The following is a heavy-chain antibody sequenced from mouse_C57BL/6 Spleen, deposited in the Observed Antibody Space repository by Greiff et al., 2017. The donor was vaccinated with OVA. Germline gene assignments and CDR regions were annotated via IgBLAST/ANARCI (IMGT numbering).Heavy chain of an antibody. Sequence: EVQLQESGPGLVKPSQSLSLTCSVTGYSITSGYYWNWIRQFPGNKLEWMGYISYDGSNNYNPSLKNRISITRDTSKNQFFLKLNSVTTEDTATYYCAREGGIDYDDGDLYFDVWGTGTTVTGSS. CDR3: AREGGIDYDDGDLYFDV. D-gene: IGHD2-4*01. J-gene: IGHJ1*03. V-gene: IGHV3-6*01. CDR2: ISYDGSN. CDR1: GYSITSGYY.